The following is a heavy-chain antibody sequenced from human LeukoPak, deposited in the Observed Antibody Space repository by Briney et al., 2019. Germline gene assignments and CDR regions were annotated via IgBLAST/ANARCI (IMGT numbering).Heavy chain of an antibody. D-gene: IGHD2-2*01. J-gene: IGHJ5*02. CDR2: IKSKSDGGTT. Sequence: PGGSLRLSCAASGFTFNNAWMTWVRQAPGKGLEWVGHIKSKSDGGTTDYAAPVKGRFTISRDDSKNTLYLQMNSLKTEDTAVYYCTTDSFTVIVPTAKGPWGQGTLVTVSS. V-gene: IGHV3-15*01. CDR1: GFTFNNAW. CDR3: TTDSFTVIVPTAKGP.